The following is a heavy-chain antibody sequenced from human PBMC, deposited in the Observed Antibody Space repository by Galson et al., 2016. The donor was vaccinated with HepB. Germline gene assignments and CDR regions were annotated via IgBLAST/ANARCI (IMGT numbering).Heavy chain of an antibody. CDR3: VKGASMGWLQLQASYFDY. CDR2: ISGSGGST. V-gene: IGHV3-23*01. D-gene: IGHD5-24*01. Sequence: SLRLSCAASGFTFSSYAMSWVRQAPGKGLEWVSIISGSGGSTYYADSVKGRFTISRDNSKNTLYLQMNSLRSEDTAVYSCVKGASMGWLQLQASYFDYWGQGTLVTVSS. CDR1: GFTFSSYA. J-gene: IGHJ4*02.